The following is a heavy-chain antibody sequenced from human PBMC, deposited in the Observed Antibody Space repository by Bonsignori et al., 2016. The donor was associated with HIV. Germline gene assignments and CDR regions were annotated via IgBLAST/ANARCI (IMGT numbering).Heavy chain of an antibody. CDR3: ARAGATPLEEYFQH. CDR2: IYHSGST. D-gene: IGHD5-24*01. Sequence: SETLSLTCAVSGYSISSGYYWGWIRQPPGKGLEWIGSIYHSGSTYYNPSLKSRVTISVDTSKNQFSLKLSSVTAADTAVYYCARAGATPLEEYFQHWGQGTLVTVSS. J-gene: IGHJ1*01. V-gene: IGHV4-38-2*01. CDR1: GYSISSGYY.